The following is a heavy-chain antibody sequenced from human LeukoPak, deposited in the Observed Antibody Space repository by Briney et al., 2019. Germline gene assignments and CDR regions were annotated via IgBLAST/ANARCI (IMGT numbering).Heavy chain of an antibody. J-gene: IGHJ4*02. V-gene: IGHV6-1*01. Sequence: SQTLSLTCVISGDSVSSNSACWNWIRQSPSRGLEWLGRTYYRSKWKTDYAVSVKSRITINPDTSKNQFSLQLNSVTPDDTAVYYCAREGGGNWVNFDYWGQGTLVTVSS. CDR1: GDSVSSNSAC. D-gene: IGHD1-1*01. CDR2: TYYRSKWKT. CDR3: AREGGGNWVNFDY.